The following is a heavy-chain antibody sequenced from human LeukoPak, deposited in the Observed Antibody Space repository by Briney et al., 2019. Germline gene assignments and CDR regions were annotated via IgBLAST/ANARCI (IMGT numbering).Heavy chain of an antibody. CDR1: GFTFSSYW. Sequence: GGSLRLSCAASGFTFSSYWMHWVRQAPGKGLVWVSRINSDGSSTSYADSVKGRFTISRDNAKNTLYLQMNSLRAEDTAVYYCARDSYDYVWGSYRSSFEYWGQGTLVTVSS. D-gene: IGHD3-16*02. J-gene: IGHJ4*02. CDR2: INSDGSST. CDR3: ARDSYDYVWGSYRSSFEY. V-gene: IGHV3-74*01.